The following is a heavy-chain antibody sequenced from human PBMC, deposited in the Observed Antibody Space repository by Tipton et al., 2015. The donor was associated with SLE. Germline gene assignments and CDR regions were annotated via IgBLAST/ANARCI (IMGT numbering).Heavy chain of an antibody. D-gene: IGHD6-13*01. J-gene: IGHJ3*02. V-gene: IGHV4-59*11. CDR3: ARDISSWFDAFDI. CDR2: IHYSGST. CDR1: GGSISSHY. Sequence: TLSLTCTVSGGSISSHYWSWIRQPPGKGLEWIGYIHYSGSTNYNPSLKSRVTISVDTSKNQFSLKLSSVTAADTAVYYCARDISSWFDAFDIWGQGTMVTVSS.